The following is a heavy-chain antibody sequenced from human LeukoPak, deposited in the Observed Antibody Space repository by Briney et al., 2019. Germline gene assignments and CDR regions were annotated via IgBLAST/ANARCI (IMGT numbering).Heavy chain of an antibody. CDR3: AKGGYFFDY. CDR1: GLTFSTFG. Sequence: PGGSLRLSCAASGLTFSTFGMHWVRQAPGKGLEGVAFIRFDGSNKYYAESLKGGFTISRDNSKNTLYLQMNSLRAEDTAIYFCAKGGYFFDYWGQGALVIVSS. V-gene: IGHV3-30*02. J-gene: IGHJ4*02. CDR2: IRFDGSNK.